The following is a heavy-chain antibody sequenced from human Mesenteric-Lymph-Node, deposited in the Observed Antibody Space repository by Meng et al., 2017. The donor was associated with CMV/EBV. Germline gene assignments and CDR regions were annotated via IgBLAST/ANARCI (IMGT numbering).Heavy chain of an antibody. CDR1: GFTFTSSA. Sequence: SVKVSCKASGFTFTSSAVQWVRQARGQRLEWIGWIVVGSGNTNYAQKFQERVTITRDMSTSTAYMELSSLRSEDTAVYYCAAERGNSGSYNNNYYYGMDVWGQGTTVTVSS. CDR3: AAERGNSGSYNNNYYYGMDV. CDR2: IVVGSGNT. D-gene: IGHD1-26*01. J-gene: IGHJ6*02. V-gene: IGHV1-58*01.